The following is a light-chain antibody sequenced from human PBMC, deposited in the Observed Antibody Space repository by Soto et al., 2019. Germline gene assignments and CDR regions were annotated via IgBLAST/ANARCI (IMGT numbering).Light chain of an antibody. Sequence: EIVLTQCPGTLSLSPGERATLSCRASQSINNRYLAWYQQKPGQAPRLLIYAASSRATGIPDRFSGSGSGTDFTLTISRLVPEDVAVYYCQQFGSSPGFTFGPGTKVDIK. J-gene: IGKJ3*01. V-gene: IGKV3-20*01. CDR2: AAS. CDR3: QQFGSSPGFT. CDR1: QSINNRY.